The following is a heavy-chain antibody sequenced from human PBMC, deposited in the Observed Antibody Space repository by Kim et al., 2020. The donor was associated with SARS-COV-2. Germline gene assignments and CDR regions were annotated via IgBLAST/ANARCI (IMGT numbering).Heavy chain of an antibody. V-gene: IGHV1-69*13. CDR2: IIPIFGTA. CDR3: ARGVGYCSCGSCYPSYYYYYCMDV. CDR1: GGTFSSYA. Sequence: SVKVSCKASGGTFSSYAISWVRQAPGQGLEWMGGIIPIFGTANYAQKFQGRVTITADESTSTAYMELSSLRSEDTAVYYCARGVGYCSCGSCYPSYYYYYCMDVWGQRTTVSVSS. D-gene: IGHD2-15*01. J-gene: IGHJ6*02.